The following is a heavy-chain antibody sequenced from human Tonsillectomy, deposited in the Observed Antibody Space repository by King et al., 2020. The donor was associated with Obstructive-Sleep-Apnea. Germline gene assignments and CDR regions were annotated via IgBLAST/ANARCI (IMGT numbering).Heavy chain of an antibody. D-gene: IGHD2-2*01. Sequence: QLQESGPGLVKPSEILSLTCTVSGGSISSYYWSWIRQPPGKGLEWIGYIYYSGSTNYNPSLKSRVTISINTSKNHFSLKLSSVTAADTAVYYCARNLIPGVFDIWGQGTMVTVSS. CDR2: IYYSGST. CDR1: GGSISSYY. V-gene: IGHV4-59*01. J-gene: IGHJ3*02. CDR3: ARNLIPGVFDI.